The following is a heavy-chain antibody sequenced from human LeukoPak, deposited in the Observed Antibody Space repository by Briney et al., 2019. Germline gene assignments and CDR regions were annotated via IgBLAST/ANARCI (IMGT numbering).Heavy chain of an antibody. J-gene: IGHJ4*02. CDR3: ARVSDALLWFGEHYFDY. CDR2: ISYDGSNK. CDR1: GFTFGSYA. V-gene: IGHV3-30-3*01. D-gene: IGHD3-10*01. Sequence: GGSLRLSCAASGFTFGSYAMHWVRQAPGKGLEWVAVISYDGSNKYYADSVKGRFTISRDNSKNTLYLQMNSLRAEDTAVYYCARVSDALLWFGEHYFDYWGQGTLVTVSS.